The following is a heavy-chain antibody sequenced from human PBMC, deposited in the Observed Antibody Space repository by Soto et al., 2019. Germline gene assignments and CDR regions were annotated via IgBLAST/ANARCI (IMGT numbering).Heavy chain of an antibody. D-gene: IGHD2-21*02. CDR1: GDSINNRSYY. CDR3: ARQRTSVVTQAYFDS. Sequence: PSETLSLTCTVTGDSINNRSYYWGWIRQPPGKGLEWIGSIYYSGSTYNNPSLKSRVSMSVDTSKNRFSLKLRSVTAADTALYYCARQRTSVVTQAYFDSPGQG. CDR2: IYYSGST. J-gene: IGHJ4*02. V-gene: IGHV4-39*01.